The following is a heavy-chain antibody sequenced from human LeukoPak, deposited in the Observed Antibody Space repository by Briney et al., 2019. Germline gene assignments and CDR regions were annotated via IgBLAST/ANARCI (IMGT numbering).Heavy chain of an antibody. D-gene: IGHD3-3*01. J-gene: IGHJ4*02. CDR1: GGSISSGSYS. CDR3: ARLRFLEWFNPRRYSFDY. V-gene: IGHV4-30-2*05. Sequence: PSQTLSLTCAVSGGSISSGSYSWSWIRQPPGKGLEWIGYIYYSGSTYYNPSLKSRVTISVDTSKNQFSLKLSSVTAADTAVYYCARLRFLEWFNPRRYSFDYWGQGTLVTVSS. CDR2: IYYSGST.